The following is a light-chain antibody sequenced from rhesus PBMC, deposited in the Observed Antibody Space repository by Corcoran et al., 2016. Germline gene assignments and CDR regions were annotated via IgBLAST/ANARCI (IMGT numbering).Light chain of an antibody. CDR3: SSYGGRNTFI. J-gene: IGLJ1*01. Sequence: QAALTQPRSVSGSPGQSVTISCAGTSSDIGAYNYVSWYQQHPGTAPKLMIFEVSKRPSGVSDRFSGSKSGNTASLTISGLQAEDEAEYYCSSYGGRNTFIFGAGTRLTVL. V-gene: IGLV2-32*02. CDR1: SSDIGAYNY. CDR2: EVS.